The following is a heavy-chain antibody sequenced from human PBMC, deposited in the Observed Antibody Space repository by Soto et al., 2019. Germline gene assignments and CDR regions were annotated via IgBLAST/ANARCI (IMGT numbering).Heavy chain of an antibody. J-gene: IGHJ4*02. CDR3: ARGSNDLDY. CDR1: GYTFTSYG. D-gene: IGHD1-1*01. V-gene: IGHV1-18*01. Sequence: QVQLVQSGAEVKKPGASVKVSCKASGYTFTSYGISWVRQAPGQGLEWMGWISAYNGNTNYAQKLQGRLTMTTDTSTSTANLGLRSLRADDTAGYYCARGSNDLDYWGQGTLVTVSS. CDR2: ISAYNGNT.